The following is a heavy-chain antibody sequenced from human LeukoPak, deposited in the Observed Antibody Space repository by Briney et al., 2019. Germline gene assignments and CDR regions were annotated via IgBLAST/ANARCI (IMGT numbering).Heavy chain of an antibody. CDR2: ITSSSSSM. CDR1: GFTFSIYT. D-gene: IGHD7-27*01. Sequence: GGSLRLSCEASGFTFSIYTMSWVRQAPGKGLEWVSSITSSSSSMYSADSVKGRLTISRDNAKNSLYLQMNSLRAEDTAVYYCARDLAWGGYWGQGTLVTVSS. J-gene: IGHJ4*02. V-gene: IGHV3-21*01. CDR3: ARDLAWGGY.